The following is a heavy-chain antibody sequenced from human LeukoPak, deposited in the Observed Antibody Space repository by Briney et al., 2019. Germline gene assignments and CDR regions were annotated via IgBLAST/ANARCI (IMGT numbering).Heavy chain of an antibody. Sequence: GGSLRLSCEASGFTFSNYAVSWVRQAPGNPGKGLEWVSAISGSGGNTYYADSVKGRFTISRDNSKNTLYLQMNSLRAEDTAVYYCAKDHESDGYPCLDHWGLGTLVTVSS. J-gene: IGHJ4*02. CDR3: AKDHESDGYPCLDH. CDR1: GFTFSNYA. CDR2: ISGSGGNT. D-gene: IGHD3-22*01. V-gene: IGHV3-23*01.